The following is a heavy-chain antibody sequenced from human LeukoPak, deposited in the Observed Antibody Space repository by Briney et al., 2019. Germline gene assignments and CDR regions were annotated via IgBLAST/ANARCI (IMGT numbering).Heavy chain of an antibody. CDR1: GFTFSSYW. V-gene: IGHV3-7*01. D-gene: IGHD3-9*01. J-gene: IGHJ4*02. CDR2: IKQDGSEK. Sequence: GGSLRLSCAASGFTFSSYWMSWVRQAPGKGLEWVANIKQDGSEKYYVDSVKGRFTISRDNAKNSLYLQMNSLRAEATAVYYCARVLRYYDILTGYYPSWYFDYWGQGTLVTVSS. CDR3: ARVLRYYDILTGYYPSWYFDY.